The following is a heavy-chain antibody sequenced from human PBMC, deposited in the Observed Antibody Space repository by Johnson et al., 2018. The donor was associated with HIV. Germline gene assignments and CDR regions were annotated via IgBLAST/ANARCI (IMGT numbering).Heavy chain of an antibody. V-gene: IGHV3-30*02. D-gene: IGHD3-22*01. J-gene: IGHJ3*02. CDR1: GFIFDDYG. CDR3: AKGHSSGYPKDAFDI. CDR2: IRYDGDIT. Sequence: QVQLVESGGGVLRPGGSLRLSCEVFGFIFDDYGLSWVRQAPGKGLEWVAFIRYDGDITYYVDSVKGRFTISRDNSKNTLYLQMNSLRTEDTAMFYCAKGHSSGYPKDAFDIWGQGTIVTVSS.